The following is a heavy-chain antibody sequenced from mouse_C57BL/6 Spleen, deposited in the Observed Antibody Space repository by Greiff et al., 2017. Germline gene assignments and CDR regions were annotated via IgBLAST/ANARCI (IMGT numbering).Heavy chain of an antibody. Sequence: QVQLQQPGAELVKPGASVKLSCKASGYTFTSYWMHWVKQRPGRGLEWIGRIDPNSGGTKYNEKFKSKATLTVDKPSSTAYMPLSSLTSEDSAVYYCARSGGGYDGWFAYWGQGTLVTVSA. D-gene: IGHD2-2*01. CDR2: IDPNSGGT. J-gene: IGHJ3*01. V-gene: IGHV1-72*01. CDR3: ARSGGGYDGWFAY. CDR1: GYTFTSYW.